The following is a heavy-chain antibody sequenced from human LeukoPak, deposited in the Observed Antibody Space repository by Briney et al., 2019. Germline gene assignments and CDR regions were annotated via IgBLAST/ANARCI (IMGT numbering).Heavy chain of an antibody. CDR2: INHSGST. J-gene: IGHJ4*02. CDR3: ARGYQLLLDY. Sequence: SETLSLTCAVYGGSFSGYYWSWIRQPPGKGLEWIGEINHSGSTNYNPSLKSRVTTSVDTSKNQFSLKLSSVTAADTAVYYCARGYQLLLDYWGQGTLVTVSS. V-gene: IGHV4-34*01. CDR1: GGSFSGYY. D-gene: IGHD2-2*01.